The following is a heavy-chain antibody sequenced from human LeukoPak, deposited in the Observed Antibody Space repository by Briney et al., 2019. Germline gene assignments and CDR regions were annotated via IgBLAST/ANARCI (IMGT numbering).Heavy chain of an antibody. CDR1: GYTFTSYG. V-gene: IGHV1-18*01. Sequence: ASVKVSCKASGYTFTSYGISWVRQAPGQGLEWMGWISAYNGNTNYAQKFQGRVTITTDESTSTAYMELSSLRSEDTAVYYCARGPIVVVPAAIQGRRYYYYMDVWGKGTTVTVSS. CDR2: ISAYNGNT. CDR3: ARGPIVVVPAAIQGRRYYYYMDV. J-gene: IGHJ6*03. D-gene: IGHD2-2*01.